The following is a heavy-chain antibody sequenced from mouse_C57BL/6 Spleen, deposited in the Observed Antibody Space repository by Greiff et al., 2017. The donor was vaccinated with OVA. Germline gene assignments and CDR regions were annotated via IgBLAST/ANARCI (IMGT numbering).Heavy chain of an antibody. CDR1: GYTFTSYW. Sequence: QVQLQQPGAELVMPGASVKLSCKASGYTFTSYWMHWVKQRPGQGLEWIGEIDPSDSYTNYNQKFKGKSTLTVDKSSSTAYMQLSSLTSEDSAVYYCARSGGYYEYDGAWWFAYWGQGTLVTVSA. D-gene: IGHD2-4*01. J-gene: IGHJ3*01. V-gene: IGHV1-69*01. CDR3: ARSGGYYEYDGAWWFAY. CDR2: IDPSDSYT.